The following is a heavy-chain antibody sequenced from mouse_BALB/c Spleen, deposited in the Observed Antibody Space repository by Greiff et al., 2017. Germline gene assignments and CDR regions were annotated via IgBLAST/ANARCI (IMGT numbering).Heavy chain of an antibody. V-gene: IGHV6-6*02. J-gene: IGHJ1*01. CDR2: IRLKSNNYAT. D-gene: IGHD2-3*01. Sequence: EVQVVESGGGLVQPGGSMKLSCVASGFTFSNYWMNWVRQSPEKGLEWVAEIRLKSNNYATHYAESVKGRFTISRDDSKSSVYLQMNNLRAEDTGIYYCTRRGYYEGWYFDVWGAGTTVTVSS. CDR3: TRRGYYEGWYFDV. CDR1: GFTFSNYW.